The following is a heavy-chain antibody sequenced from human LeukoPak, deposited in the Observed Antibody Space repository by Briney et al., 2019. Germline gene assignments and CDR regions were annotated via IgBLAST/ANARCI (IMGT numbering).Heavy chain of an antibody. CDR3: ARVYSSRRSYYYYGMDV. J-gene: IGHJ6*02. D-gene: IGHD6-13*01. CDR2: IYYSGST. Sequence: PSETLSLTCTVSGGSISSGGYYWSWIRQHPGKGLEWIGYIYYSGSTYYNPSLKSRVTISVDTSKNQFSLKLSSVTAADTAVYYCARVYSSRRSYYYYGMDVWGQGTTVTVSS. CDR1: GGSISSGGYY. V-gene: IGHV4-31*03.